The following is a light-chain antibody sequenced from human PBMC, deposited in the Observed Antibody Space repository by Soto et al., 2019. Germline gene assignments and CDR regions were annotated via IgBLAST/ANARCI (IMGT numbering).Light chain of an antibody. J-gene: IGKJ4*01. CDR3: QQYDSYPLT. CDR2: KAS. Sequence: DIQMTPSPSTLSASVGDRVTINCRASQSISIWLAWYQQKPGRAPKFLIYKASDLENGVPSRFSGSGSGTEFALTISSLQPDDFATYYCQQYDSYPLTFGGGTKVDIK. CDR1: QSISIW. V-gene: IGKV1-5*03.